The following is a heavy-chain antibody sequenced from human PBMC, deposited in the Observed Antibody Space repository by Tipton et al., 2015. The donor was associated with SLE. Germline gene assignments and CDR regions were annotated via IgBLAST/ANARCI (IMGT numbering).Heavy chain of an antibody. CDR2: ISYDASNK. D-gene: IGHD2-15*01. CDR1: GFTFSTFA. Sequence: SLRLSRAASGFTFSTFAMHWVRQAPGKGLEWVAVISYDASNKNYADSVKGRFTISRDNHQNTLYLQMDSLRDEDTAVYYCATHVGNALDYWGQGTLVSVSS. CDR3: ATHVGNALDY. J-gene: IGHJ4*02. V-gene: IGHV3-30-3*01.